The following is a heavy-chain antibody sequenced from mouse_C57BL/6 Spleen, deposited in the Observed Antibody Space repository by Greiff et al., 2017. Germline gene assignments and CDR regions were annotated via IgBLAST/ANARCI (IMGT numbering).Heavy chain of an antibody. Sequence: EVKVVESGGGLVQPGGSLSLSCAASGFTFTDYYMSWVRQPPGKALEWLGFIRNKANGYTTEYSASVKGRFTISRDNSQSILYLQMNALRAEDSATYYCARYMGDYALYAMDYWGQGTSVTVSS. CDR2: IRNKANGYTT. CDR3: ARYMGDYALYAMDY. J-gene: IGHJ4*01. CDR1: GFTFTDYY. D-gene: IGHD2-4*01. V-gene: IGHV7-3*01.